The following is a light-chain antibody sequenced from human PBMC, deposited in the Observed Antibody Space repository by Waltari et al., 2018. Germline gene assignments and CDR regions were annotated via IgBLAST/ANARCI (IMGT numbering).Light chain of an antibody. J-gene: IGLJ3*02. Sequence: QTVVTQEPSLSVSPGGTVTLTCALSSGSLSSTSYARGYQQSPGQTPRTLVYKANIRPSGVPDRFSGSVLGNKAVLIITGAQAEDESTYYCLLYMGSGIWVFGGGTKLTVL. CDR1: SGSLSSTSY. CDR3: LLYMGSGIWV. CDR2: KAN. V-gene: IGLV8-61*01.